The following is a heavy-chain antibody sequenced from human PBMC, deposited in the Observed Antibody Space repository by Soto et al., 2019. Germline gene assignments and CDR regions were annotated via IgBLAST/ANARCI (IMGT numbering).Heavy chain of an antibody. CDR2: ISHSGST. Sequence: SETLSLTCTVSGGSISSADYYWSWIRQPPGKGLEWIGYISHSGSTYYNPSLKSRLTISVDMSKNQFSLKLSSVTAADTAVYYCARGLEEVVVVVAAKESYYYYYYMDVWGKGTTVTVSS. CDR1: GGSISSADYY. J-gene: IGHJ6*03. V-gene: IGHV4-30-4*01. D-gene: IGHD2-15*01. CDR3: ARGLEEVVVVVAAKESYYYYYYMDV.